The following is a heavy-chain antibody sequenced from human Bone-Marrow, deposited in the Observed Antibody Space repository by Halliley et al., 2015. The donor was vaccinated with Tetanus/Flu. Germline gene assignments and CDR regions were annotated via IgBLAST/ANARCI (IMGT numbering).Heavy chain of an antibody. CDR1: GFTFDDYA. D-gene: IGHD6-19*01. CDR3: TKELGWYGDHDAFDI. CDR2: ISWSSGFI. Sequence: SLRLSCAASGFTFDDYAMHWARQAPGRGLEWVSGISWSSGFIYYADSAKGRFTISRDNAKNSLSLQMKSLRAEDTALYYCTKELGWYGDHDAFDIWGQGTMVTVS. J-gene: IGHJ3*02. V-gene: IGHV3-9*01.